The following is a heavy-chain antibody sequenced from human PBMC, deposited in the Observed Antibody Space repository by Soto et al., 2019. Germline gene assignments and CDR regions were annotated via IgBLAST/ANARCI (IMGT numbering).Heavy chain of an antibody. V-gene: IGHV4-4*07. Sequence: QVQLQESGPGLVKPSETLSLTCTVSGGAISGYYWTWIRQSAGKGLEWIGRIYSSGGTKYNPSLQRRVNVSQDTSKNQVSQRLTSVNAADTAVYYCARGQRCAVSFDHWGQGTLITVSS. D-gene: IGHD6-25*01. CDR2: IYSSGGT. CDR1: GGAISGYY. CDR3: ARGQRCAVSFDH. J-gene: IGHJ5*02.